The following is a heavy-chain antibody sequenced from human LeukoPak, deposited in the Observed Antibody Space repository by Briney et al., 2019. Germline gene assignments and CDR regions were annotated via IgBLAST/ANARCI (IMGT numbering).Heavy chain of an antibody. V-gene: IGHV4-34*01. J-gene: IGHJ4*02. CDR1: GGSFSGYY. CDR2: INHSGST. CDR3: ARDTSGYQGH. Sequence: PSETLSLTCAVYGGSFSGYYWSWIRQPPGKGLEWIGEINHSGSTNYNPSLKSRVTISVDTSKNQFSLKLSSVTAADTAVYYCARDTSGYQGHWGQGTLVTVSS. D-gene: IGHD3-22*01.